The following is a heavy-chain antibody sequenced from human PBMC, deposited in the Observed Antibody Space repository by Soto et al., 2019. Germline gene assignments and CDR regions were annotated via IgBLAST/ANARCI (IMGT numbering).Heavy chain of an antibody. CDR3: AKDLTRQLAYWLDP. V-gene: IGHV1-2*02. D-gene: IGHD6-6*01. CDR1: GFSFTGYY. J-gene: IGHJ5*02. Sequence: ASVKVSCKASGFSFTGYYIHWLRQAPGQGLEWMGWINAHSGDTEYAQKFQGRVTLTRDTSIATAYLTLTSPTSDDTALYYCAKDLTRQLAYWLDPWGQGTQVTVSS. CDR2: INAHSGDT.